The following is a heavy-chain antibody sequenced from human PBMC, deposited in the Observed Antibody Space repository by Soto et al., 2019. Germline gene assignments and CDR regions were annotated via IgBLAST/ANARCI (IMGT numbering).Heavy chain of an antibody. CDR3: ARRYSSGFDF. CDR2: IYYSGST. D-gene: IGHD6-19*01. V-gene: IGHV4-59*08. J-gene: IGHJ4*02. Sequence: PSETLSLTFTVSGGSISSYYWSWIRQPPGKGLEWIGYIYYSGSTNYNPSLKSRVTISVDTSKNQFSLKLSSVTAADTAVYYCARRYSSGFDFWGQGTLVTVSS. CDR1: GGSISSYY.